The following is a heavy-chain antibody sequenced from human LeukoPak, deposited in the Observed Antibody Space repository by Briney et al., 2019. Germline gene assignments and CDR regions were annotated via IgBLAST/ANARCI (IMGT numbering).Heavy chain of an antibody. D-gene: IGHD3-10*01. Sequence: GGSLRLSCAASGFSFRSYGMHWVRQTPGKGLEWVAVISYDGSNKYYADSVKGRFTISRDNSKNTLYLHMNSLIPEDTAVYFCAKDWKFYYVSGSFFPDSWGQGTLVTVSS. CDR3: AKDWKFYYVSGSFFPDS. J-gene: IGHJ4*02. CDR1: GFSFRSYG. V-gene: IGHV3-30*18. CDR2: ISYDGSNK.